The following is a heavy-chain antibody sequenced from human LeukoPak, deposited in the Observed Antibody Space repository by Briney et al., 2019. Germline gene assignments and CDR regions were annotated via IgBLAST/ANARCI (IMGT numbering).Heavy chain of an antibody. V-gene: IGHV1-3*01. CDR1: GYTFVTYA. J-gene: IGHJ6*02. Sequence: PGASVKVSCKASGYTFVTYALQWVRQAPGQSLEWMGWINAGNGNTQYSQKFRGRVTLTRDTSASTAYMELSSLRSEDTAVYYCVRDQKITFGGVIAPSVGLDVWGQGTTVTVSS. D-gene: IGHD3-16*02. CDR3: VRDQKITFGGVIAPSVGLDV. CDR2: INAGNGNT.